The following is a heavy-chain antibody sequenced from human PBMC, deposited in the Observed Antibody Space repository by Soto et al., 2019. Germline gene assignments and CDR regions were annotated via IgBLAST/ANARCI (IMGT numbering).Heavy chain of an antibody. CDR1: GGSISSDGYY. CDR3: ARRNYYDSSGYDY. V-gene: IGHV4-31*03. Sequence: QVQLQESGPGLVKPSQTLSLTCTVSGGSISSDGYYWSWIRQHPGKGLEWIGYFHNSGNTYYNPFLKSRVSISVDTSKNQFSLKLSSVTAADMAVYYCARRNYYDSSGYDYWGQGTLVTVSS. J-gene: IGHJ4*02. D-gene: IGHD3-22*01. CDR2: FHNSGNT.